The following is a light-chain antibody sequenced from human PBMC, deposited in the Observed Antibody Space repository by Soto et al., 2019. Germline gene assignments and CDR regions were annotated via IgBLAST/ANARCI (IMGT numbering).Light chain of an antibody. V-gene: IGKV3D-15*01. Sequence: EIVLTQSPATLSVSPGERATLSSTASQSVDSNLAWYQQKPGQAPRLLIFGASTRATGIPARFSGSGSGTDFTLTISSLQSEDVGVYFCQQYDNWPLTFGGGTRLEIK. CDR1: QSVDSN. CDR3: QQYDNWPLT. CDR2: GAS. J-gene: IGKJ5*01.